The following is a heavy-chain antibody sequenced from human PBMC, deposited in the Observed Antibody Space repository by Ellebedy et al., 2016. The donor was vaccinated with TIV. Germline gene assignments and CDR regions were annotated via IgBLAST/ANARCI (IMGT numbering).Heavy chain of an antibody. CDR1: GYSFTSYW. J-gene: IGHJ3*02. Sequence: GESLKISCKASGYSFTSYWIGWVRQMPGKGLEWMGIISPGGSDTRYSPSFQGQVTISADKSISTAYLQWSSLKASDTAMYYCARYDGYSYGPRHAFDIWGQGTMVTVSS. D-gene: IGHD5-18*01. CDR3: ARYDGYSYGPRHAFDI. V-gene: IGHV5-51*06. CDR2: ISPGGSDT.